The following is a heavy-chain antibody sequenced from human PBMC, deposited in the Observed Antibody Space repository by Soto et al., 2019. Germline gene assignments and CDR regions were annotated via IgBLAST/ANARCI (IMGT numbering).Heavy chain of an antibody. CDR1: GGTVSSYA. CDR3: ARDVSSDTTGFRGYDL. V-gene: IGHV1-69*01. Sequence: QLHLVQSVAEVKKSGSSVKVSCKASGGTVSSYAITWVRQAPGTGLEWMGVFIPIFVSAHYAPKFQGRITITADESTSTAYMELSGRQSEDTAIYYCARDVSSDTTGFRGYDLWGQGTQVTVSS. D-gene: IGHD3-10*01. CDR2: FIPIFVSA. J-gene: IGHJ4*02.